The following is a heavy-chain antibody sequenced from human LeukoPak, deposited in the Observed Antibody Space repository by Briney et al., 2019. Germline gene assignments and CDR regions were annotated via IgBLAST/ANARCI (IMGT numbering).Heavy chain of an antibody. CDR3: ARDSSGYNSG. Sequence: GGSLRLSCAASGLTFSSYWMSWVRQAPGKGLEWVANIKQDGTEKYYVDSVKGRFTISRDNAKNSLYVQMNSLRAEDTAVYYCARDSSGYNSGWGQGTLVTVSS. D-gene: IGHD6-19*01. J-gene: IGHJ4*02. CDR1: GLTFSSYW. CDR2: IKQDGTEK. V-gene: IGHV3-7*01.